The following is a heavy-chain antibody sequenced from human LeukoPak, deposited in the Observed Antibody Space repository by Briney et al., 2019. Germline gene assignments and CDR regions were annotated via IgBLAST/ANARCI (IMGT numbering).Heavy chain of an antibody. CDR3: VRVVALGAAGYYFDY. Sequence: SETLSLTCTVSGGSISSYYWSWIRQPPGKGLEWIGYIYYSGSTNYNPSLKSRVTISVDTSKDQFSLKLTSVTAADTAVYYCVRVVALGAAGYYFDYWGQGSLVTVSS. CDR1: GGSISSYY. CDR2: IYYSGST. J-gene: IGHJ4*02. V-gene: IGHV4-59*01. D-gene: IGHD6-13*01.